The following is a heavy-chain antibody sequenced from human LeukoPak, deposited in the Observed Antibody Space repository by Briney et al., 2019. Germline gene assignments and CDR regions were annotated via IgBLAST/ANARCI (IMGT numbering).Heavy chain of an antibody. CDR1: GFIFSDYY. D-gene: IGHD3-9*01. CDR3: ARVQRYFDWFIYYYYYYMDV. J-gene: IGHJ6*03. V-gene: IGHV3-11*04. Sequence: PGGSLRLSCAASGFIFSDYYMSWIRQAPGKGLEWVSYISSSGTMMYYADSMKGRFTISRDNAKNSLYLQMNSLRAEDTAVYYCARVQRYFDWFIYYYYYYMDVWGKGTTVTISS. CDR2: ISSSGTMM.